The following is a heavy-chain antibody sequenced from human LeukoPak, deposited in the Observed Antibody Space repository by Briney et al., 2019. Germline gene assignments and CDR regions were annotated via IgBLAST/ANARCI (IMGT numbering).Heavy chain of an antibody. CDR3: AKDLSPAAA. J-gene: IGHJ5*02. V-gene: IGHV3-23*01. Sequence: GGSLRLSCAASGLTVSSSYMSWVRQAPGKGLEWVSAISGNGGNTYYADSVKGRFTISRDNSKNTLYMQMNSLRAEDTAVYYCAKDLSPAAAWGQGTLVTVSS. CDR2: ISGNGGNT. D-gene: IGHD6-25*01. CDR1: GLTVSSSY.